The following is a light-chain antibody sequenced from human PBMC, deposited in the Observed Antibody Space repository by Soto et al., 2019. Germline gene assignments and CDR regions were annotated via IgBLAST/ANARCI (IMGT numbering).Light chain of an antibody. V-gene: IGLV2-8*01. J-gene: IGLJ2*01. Sequence: QSVLTQPPSASGSPGQSVTISCTGTSSDVGGYNYVSWYQQHPGKAPKVLIYEVSERPSGVPDRFSGFKSGHTASLTVSGLQAEDEADYYCSSYADSNTLVFGGGTKLTVL. CDR1: SSDVGGYNY. CDR2: EVS. CDR3: SSYADSNTLV.